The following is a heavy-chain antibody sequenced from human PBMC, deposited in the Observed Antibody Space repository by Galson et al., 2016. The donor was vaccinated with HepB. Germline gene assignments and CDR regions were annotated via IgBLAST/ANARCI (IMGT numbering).Heavy chain of an antibody. CDR1: GFAFSGYA. CDR3: ARVVPAAIASHFDF. Sequence: LRLSCAASGFAFSGYAMTWVRQPPEKGLEWIGQIYHTGVTNYNQSLTSRVSISVDKSKKQFSLKLNAVTAADTAVYYCARVVPAAIASHFDFWGQGTLVTVSS. J-gene: IGHJ4*02. CDR2: IYHTGVT. V-gene: IGHV4-34*01. D-gene: IGHD2-2*01.